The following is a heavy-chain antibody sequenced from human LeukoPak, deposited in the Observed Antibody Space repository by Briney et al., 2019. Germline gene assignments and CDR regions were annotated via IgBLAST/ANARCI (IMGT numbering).Heavy chain of an antibody. J-gene: IGHJ3*02. V-gene: IGHV3-30-3*01. CDR2: ISYDGNTI. CDR3: ARGVAYCGGDCYRAFDI. Sequence: GGSLRLSCAASEFTFSNYALHWVRQAPGKGLQWVAVISYDGNTIHYADSVKGRFTISRDNAKNSLYLQMNSLRAEDTAVYYCARGVAYCGGDCYRAFDIWGQGTMVTVSS. CDR1: EFTFSNYA. D-gene: IGHD2-21*02.